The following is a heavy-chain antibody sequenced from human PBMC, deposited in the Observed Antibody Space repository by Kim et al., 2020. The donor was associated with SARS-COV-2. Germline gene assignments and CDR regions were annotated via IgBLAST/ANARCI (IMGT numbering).Heavy chain of an antibody. CDR2: ITASGSST. CDR1: GFMFSDYA. D-gene: IGHD4-17*01. V-gene: IGHV3-23*01. CDR3: ARDPFFTAVLTTGY. J-gene: IGHJ4*03. Sequence: GVSLRLSCAASGFMFSDYAMSWVRQAPGKGLYWVSTITASGSSTFSSDSVKGRFIISRDNSRNILNLQMNSLRAEDMSLYYGARDPFFTAVLTTGY.